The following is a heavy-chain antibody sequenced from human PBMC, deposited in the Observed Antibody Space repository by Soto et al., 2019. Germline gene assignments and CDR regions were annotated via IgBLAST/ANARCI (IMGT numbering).Heavy chain of an antibody. D-gene: IGHD6-13*01. CDR3: AKGLLNGRWYAAD. CDR1: GFTFSNCV. V-gene: IGHV3-23*01. J-gene: IGHJ4*02. Sequence: EVHLLESGGVLVQPGESLRLSCATSGFTFSNCVMIWVRQPPGKRLEWVSVITTNGHTDYADSVKGRFTISRDNSKNTVYLQMNSLRAEDTAVYYCAKGLLNGRWYAADWGQGTLVTVSS. CDR2: ITTNGHT.